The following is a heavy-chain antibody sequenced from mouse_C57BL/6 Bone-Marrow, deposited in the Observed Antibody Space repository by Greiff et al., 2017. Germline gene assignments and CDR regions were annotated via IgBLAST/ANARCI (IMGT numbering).Heavy chain of an antibody. CDR3: ARDERDY. V-gene: IGHV5-12*01. J-gene: IGHJ4*01. CDR1: GFTFSDYY. CDR2: ISNGGGST. Sequence: EVQLMESGGGLVQPGGSLKLSCAASGFTFSDYYMYWVRQTPEKRLEWVAYISNGGGSTYYPDTVKGRFTISRDNAKNTLYLQMSRLKSEDTAMYYCARDERDYWGQGTSATGSP.